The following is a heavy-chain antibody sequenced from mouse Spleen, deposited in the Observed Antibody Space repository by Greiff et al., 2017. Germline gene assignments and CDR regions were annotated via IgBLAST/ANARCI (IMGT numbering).Heavy chain of an antibody. CDR2: CRNKANDYTT. CDR1: GFTFSDFY. Sequence: EVNVVESGGGLVQPGGSLRLSCATSGFTFSDFYMEWVRQPPGKRLEWIAACRNKANDYTTEYSASVKGRFIVSRDTSQSILYLPMNVLRAEDTSIYYCARETGPMDYWGQGTSVTVSA. J-gene: IGHJ4*01. V-gene: IGHV7-1*02. CDR3: ARETGPMDY.